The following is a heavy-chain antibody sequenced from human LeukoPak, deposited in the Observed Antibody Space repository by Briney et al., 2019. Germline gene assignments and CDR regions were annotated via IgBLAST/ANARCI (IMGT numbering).Heavy chain of an antibody. CDR2: IYTSGST. D-gene: IGHD3-10*01. V-gene: IGHV4-4*07. Sequence: SETLSLTCTVSGGSISSYYWSWIRQPTGKGLEWIGCIYTSGSTKYNPSLKSRVTMSVDTSKNQVSLKLSSVTAADTAVFYCARVGGGSGPYGIDAFDMWGQGTMVTVSS. CDR1: GGSISSYY. CDR3: ARVGGGSGPYGIDAFDM. J-gene: IGHJ3*02.